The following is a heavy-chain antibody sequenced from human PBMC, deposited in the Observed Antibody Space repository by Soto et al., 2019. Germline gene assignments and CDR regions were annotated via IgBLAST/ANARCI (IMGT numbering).Heavy chain of an antibody. Sequence: GGSLRLSCAASGFTFSSYGMHWVRQAPGKGLEWVAVIWYDGNRIYYADSVRGRFTISRDTSKNTLYLQMNGLRAEDTAVYFCARYVDTSSHYSWFDPWGQGTLVPVSS. V-gene: IGHV3-33*01. J-gene: IGHJ5*02. CDR2: IWYDGNRI. D-gene: IGHD3-3*01. CDR3: ARYVDTSSHYSWFDP. CDR1: GFTFSSYG.